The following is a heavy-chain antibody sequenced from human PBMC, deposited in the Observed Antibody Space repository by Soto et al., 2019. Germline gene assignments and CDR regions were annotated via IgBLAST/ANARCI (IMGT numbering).Heavy chain of an antibody. CDR2: IYWDDDK. D-gene: IGHD2-15*01. J-gene: IGHJ4*02. Sequence: QITLKESGPALVKPTQTLTLTCTFSGFSLSTSGVGVGWIRQPPGKALEWLAVIYWDDDKRYSPSLKSRLTITKDTSKNQVVLTMTNMDPVDTATYYCAHRRPSAAFDYWGQGTLVTVAS. CDR3: AHRRPSAAFDY. CDR1: GFSLSTSGVG. V-gene: IGHV2-5*02.